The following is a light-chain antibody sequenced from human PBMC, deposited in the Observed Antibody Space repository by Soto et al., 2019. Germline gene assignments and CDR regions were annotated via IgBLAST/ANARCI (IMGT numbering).Light chain of an antibody. J-gene: IGKJ3*01. V-gene: IGKV1-5*03. CDR3: QHYDTYSGT. CDR2: RAS. Sequence: DIQMTQSPSTLSASVRDRVTITCRASQSISSWLAWYQQKPGTAPKLLIYRASSLETGVPSRFSGSGSGAEFTLTISSLQPDDFATYYCQHYDTYSGTFGPGTEVDIK. CDR1: QSISSW.